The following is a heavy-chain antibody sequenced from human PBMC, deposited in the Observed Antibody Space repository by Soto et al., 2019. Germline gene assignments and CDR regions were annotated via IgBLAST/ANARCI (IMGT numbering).Heavy chain of an antibody. Sequence: SETLSLTCAVYGGSFSGYYWSWIRQPPGKGLEWIGEINHSGSTNYNPSLKSRVTISVDTSKNQFSLKLSSVTAADTAVYYCARGPPYSSGWYYFDYWGQGTLVTVSS. J-gene: IGHJ4*02. V-gene: IGHV4-34*01. CDR2: INHSGST. D-gene: IGHD6-19*01. CDR1: GGSFSGYY. CDR3: ARGPPYSSGWYYFDY.